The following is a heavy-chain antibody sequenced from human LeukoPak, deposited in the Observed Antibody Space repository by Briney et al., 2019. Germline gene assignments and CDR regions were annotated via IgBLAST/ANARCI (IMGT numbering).Heavy chain of an antibody. CDR2: LGDSGGSR. D-gene: IGHD6-6*01. V-gene: IGHV3-23*01. J-gene: IGHJ4*02. Sequence: PGGSLRLSCAASGFTFSNYAMSWVRQAPGKGLEWVSALGDSGGSRYYADSAKGRFTISRDNSKNTVYLQMNSLRAEDTAAYYCATLVSSSSAYWGQGTLVTVSS. CDR3: ATLVSSSSAY. CDR1: GFTFSNYA.